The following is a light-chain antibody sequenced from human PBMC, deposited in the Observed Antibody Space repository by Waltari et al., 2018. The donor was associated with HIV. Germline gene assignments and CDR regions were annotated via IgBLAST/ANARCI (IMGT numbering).Light chain of an antibody. J-gene: IGLJ1*01. CDR1: SSDVGGYNY. Sequence: QSALTQPASVSGSPGQSITISCTGTSSDVGGYNYVSWYQQHPAKAPKLMIYDVSNRPSGVSNRFSGSKSGNTASLTISGLQAEDEADYYCSSYTSSSPYAFGTGNKVTVL. CDR2: DVS. V-gene: IGLV2-14*03. CDR3: SSYTSSSPYA.